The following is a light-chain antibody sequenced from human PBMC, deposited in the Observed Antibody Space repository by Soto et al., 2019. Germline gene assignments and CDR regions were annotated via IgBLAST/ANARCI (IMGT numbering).Light chain of an antibody. CDR1: QSLLHSNGYNY. J-gene: IGKJ5*01. V-gene: IGKV2-28*01. Sequence: DIVMTQSPLSLPVTPGEPASISCRSSQSLLHSNGYNYLDWYLQKPGQSPQLLIYLGSNRSSWGPDRFSGSGSGTDFTLRSSRVDVVDVGVYYCMHALQMPCTFGKGTQMEIK. CDR2: LGS. CDR3: MHALQMPCT.